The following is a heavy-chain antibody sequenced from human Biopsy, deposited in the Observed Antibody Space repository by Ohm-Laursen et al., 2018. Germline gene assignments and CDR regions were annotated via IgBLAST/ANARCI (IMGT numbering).Heavy chain of an antibody. J-gene: IGHJ4*02. CDR3: ARDPRDTALGIFDY. V-gene: IGHV3-48*03. D-gene: IGHD5-18*01. CDR1: GFTFNTYE. CDR2: TSSSGNTI. Sequence: SLRLSCAASGFTFNTYEMIWVRQAPGKGLEWVSYTSSSGNTIDYAASAKGRFTISRDNSKNMLYLQMNTLRDADTAVYYCARDPRDTALGIFDYWGLGTLVTVSS.